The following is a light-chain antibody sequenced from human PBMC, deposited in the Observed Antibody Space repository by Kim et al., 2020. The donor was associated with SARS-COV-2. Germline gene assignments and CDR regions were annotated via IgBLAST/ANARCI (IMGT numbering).Light chain of an antibody. CDR2: QDS. CDR1: KSGDKY. CDR3: QAWDSSTVV. V-gene: IGLV3-1*01. J-gene: IGLJ2*01. Sequence: EAPGQTDSSTCSGDKSGDKYACWYQQKPGQSPVLVIYQDSKRPSGIPERFSGSNSGNTATLTISGTQAMDEADYYCQAWDSSTVVFGGGTQVTVL.